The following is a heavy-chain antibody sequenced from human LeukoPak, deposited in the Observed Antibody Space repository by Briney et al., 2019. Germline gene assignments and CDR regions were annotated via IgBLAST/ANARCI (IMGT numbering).Heavy chain of an antibody. Sequence: GGSLRLSCAASGFTFSSYSMNWVRQAPGKGLEWVSSISSSSSYIYYADSVKGRFTISRDNAKNSLYLQMNSLRAEDTAVYYCAKDPRDSSGYDDDAFDIWGQGTMVTVSS. D-gene: IGHD3-22*01. CDR3: AKDPRDSSGYDDDAFDI. V-gene: IGHV3-21*04. CDR1: GFTFSSYS. J-gene: IGHJ3*02. CDR2: ISSSSSYI.